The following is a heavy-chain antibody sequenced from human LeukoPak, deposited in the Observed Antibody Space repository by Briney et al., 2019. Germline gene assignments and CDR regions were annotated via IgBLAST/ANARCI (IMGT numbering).Heavy chain of an antibody. CDR2: ISNGNSYI. CDR1: GLTFSSYT. J-gene: IGHJ4*02. Sequence: PGGSLRLSCAASGLTFSSYTMNWVRQAPGQGLEWVSSISNGNSYIYYADSVKGRFTISRDNAKSSLYLQMSSLRPEDTAVYYCAKVATSSHPFDFWGQGTLVTVSS. CDR3: AKVATSSHPFDF. V-gene: IGHV3-21*01.